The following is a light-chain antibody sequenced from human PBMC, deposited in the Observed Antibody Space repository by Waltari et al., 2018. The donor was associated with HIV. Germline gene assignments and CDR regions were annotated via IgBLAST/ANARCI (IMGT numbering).Light chain of an antibody. CDR2: DVT. Sequence: GSPGQSVTISCTGTSSDVGGYTYVSWFQHHPGKAPKLMIYDVTKRPSGVPDRFSGSKSGNTASLTISGIQSEDEADYYCCSYEGSYTLIFGGGTKLTVL. CDR3: CSYEGSYTLI. V-gene: IGLV2-11*01. CDR1: SSDVGGYTY. J-gene: IGLJ2*01.